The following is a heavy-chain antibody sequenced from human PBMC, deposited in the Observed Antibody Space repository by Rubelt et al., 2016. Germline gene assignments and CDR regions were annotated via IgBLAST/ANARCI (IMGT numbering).Heavy chain of an antibody. V-gene: IGHV4-34*01. Sequence: GLEWIGEINHSGSTNYNPSLKSRVTISVDTSKNQFSLKLSSVTAADTAVYYCESTRRTRRGMSGCQADDYWGQGTLVTVSS. D-gene: IGHD6-19*01. CDR3: ESTRRTRRGMSGCQADDY. J-gene: IGHJ4*02. CDR2: INHSGST.